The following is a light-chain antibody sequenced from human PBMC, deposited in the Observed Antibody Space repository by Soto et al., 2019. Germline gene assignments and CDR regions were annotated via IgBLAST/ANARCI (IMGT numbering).Light chain of an antibody. CDR1: QSISRW. V-gene: IGKV1-5*03. CDR3: HQYNSYSGT. Sequence: DIQMTQSPSTLSASVGDTVTITCRASQSISRWLARYQQKPGKAPKLLIYKASSLESGVPSRFSGSGSGTEFTLTITSLQPDDFAIYYCHQYNSYSGTFGQGTKLEIK. J-gene: IGKJ2*02. CDR2: KAS.